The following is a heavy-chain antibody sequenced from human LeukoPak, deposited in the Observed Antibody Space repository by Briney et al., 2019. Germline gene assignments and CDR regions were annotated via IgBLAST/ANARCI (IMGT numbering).Heavy chain of an antibody. J-gene: IGHJ4*02. Sequence: GGSLRLSCAVSGFTFSNNWMHWVRQAPGKGLVWVSHINNDGSSTSYADSVKGRFTISRDNAKNTLYLQMNSLRAEDTAVYYCASDFGSLPVFPWGQGTLVTVSS. V-gene: IGHV3-74*01. D-gene: IGHD3-3*01. CDR3: ASDFGSLPVFP. CDR1: GFTFSNNW. CDR2: INNDGSST.